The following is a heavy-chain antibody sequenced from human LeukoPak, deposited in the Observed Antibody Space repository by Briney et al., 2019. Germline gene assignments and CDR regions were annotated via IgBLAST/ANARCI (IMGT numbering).Heavy chain of an antibody. CDR3: ARVGYSSGWYDIYAFDI. CDR2: ISSSGSTI. CDR1: GFTFSDYY. D-gene: IGHD6-19*01. V-gene: IGHV3-11*04. J-gene: IGHJ3*02. Sequence: PGGSLRLSCAASGFTFSDYYMSWIRQAPGKGLEWVSYISSSGSTIYYADSVKGRFTISRDNAKNSLYLQMNSLRAEDTAVYYCARVGYSSGWYDIYAFDIWGQGTWSPSLQ.